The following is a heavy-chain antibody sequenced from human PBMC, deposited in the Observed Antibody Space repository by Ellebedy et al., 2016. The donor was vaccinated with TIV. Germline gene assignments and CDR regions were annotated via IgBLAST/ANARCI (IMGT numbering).Heavy chain of an antibody. CDR1: GNTFSSYY. J-gene: IGHJ3*02. Sequence: AASVKVSCKASGNTFSSYYMHWVRQAPGQGLEWMGMINSRGGSTTYAQKFQDRVTMTRDTSTSTVSLELSSLRSEDTAVYYCARVTPVRTTLAFDIWGQGTMVSVSS. V-gene: IGHV1-46*01. D-gene: IGHD4-17*01. CDR2: INSRGGST. CDR3: ARVTPVRTTLAFDI.